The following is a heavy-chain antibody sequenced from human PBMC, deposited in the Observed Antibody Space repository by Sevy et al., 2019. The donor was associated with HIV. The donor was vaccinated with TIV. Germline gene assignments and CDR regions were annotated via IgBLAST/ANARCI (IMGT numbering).Heavy chain of an antibody. Sequence: SETPSLTCSLSGGSNNNYYWSWIRQPPGKGLEWIGYIYHTGSTNYNPSLKSRVTISIDKSNNQFSLKLSSVTAADTAVYYCAASYYDFLTGSGGWFDPWGRGTLVTVSS. CDR2: IYHTGST. J-gene: IGHJ5*02. D-gene: IGHD3-9*01. V-gene: IGHV4-59*13. CDR3: AASYYDFLTGSGGWFDP. CDR1: GGSNNNYY.